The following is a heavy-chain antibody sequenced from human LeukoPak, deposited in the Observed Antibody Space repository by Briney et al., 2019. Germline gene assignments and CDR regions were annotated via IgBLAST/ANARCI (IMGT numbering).Heavy chain of an antibody. Sequence: GASVKVSCSSSGYILTNYGIYWVRQAPGQGLEWMGWIITYNGETDYAKNCQGRVTMTTDTSTSTAYMDLRSLTSDDTAVYYCARGRLGVSGYKDYLDYWGQGTLVTVSS. CDR1: GYILTNYG. CDR3: ARGRLGVSGYKDYLDY. J-gene: IGHJ4*02. V-gene: IGHV1-18*01. CDR2: IITYNGET. D-gene: IGHD5-12*01.